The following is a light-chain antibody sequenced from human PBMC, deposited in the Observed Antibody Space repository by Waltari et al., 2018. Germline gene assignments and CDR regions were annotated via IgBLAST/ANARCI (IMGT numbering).Light chain of an antibody. CDR3: QQSGTFPPT. CDR1: QDIRTW. Sequence: DIRMTQSPSSVSASVGDRVTITCRAGQDIRTWLAWYQQKPGKAPRLIISHASGLQSGVPSRFSGSGSGTDFTLTISSLQPEDFATYSCQQSGTFPPTFGPGTKVEI. V-gene: IGKV1-12*01. J-gene: IGKJ1*01. CDR2: HAS.